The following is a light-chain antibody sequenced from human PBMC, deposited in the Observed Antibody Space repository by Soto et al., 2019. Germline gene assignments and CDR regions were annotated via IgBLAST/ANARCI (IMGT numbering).Light chain of an antibody. CDR2: GAS. CDR3: PQYGSSPPYT. V-gene: IGKV3-20*01. J-gene: IGKJ2*01. CDR1: QSVISSY. Sequence: EIVLTQSPGTLSLSPGERATLSCRASQSVISSYLAWYQQKPGQAPRLLIYGASSRATGIPDRFSGSGSGTDFALTIRRLEPEDFAVYYCPQYGSSPPYTFGQGTKLELK.